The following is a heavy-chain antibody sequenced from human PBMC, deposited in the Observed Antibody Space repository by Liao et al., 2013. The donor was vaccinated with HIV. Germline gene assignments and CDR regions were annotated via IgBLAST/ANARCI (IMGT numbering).Heavy chain of an antibody. CDR2: IYYSGST. CDR3: ARGTGTGDYWYFDL. CDR1: GGSISSSY. Sequence: QVQLQESGPGLVKPSETLSLTCTVSGGSISSSYWSWIRQPPGKGLEWIGYIYYSGSTNYNPSLKSRVTISVDTSKNQFSLKLSSVTAADTAVYYCARGTGTGDYWYFDLWGRGTLVTVSS. J-gene: IGHJ2*01. V-gene: IGHV4-59*01. D-gene: IGHD7-27*01.